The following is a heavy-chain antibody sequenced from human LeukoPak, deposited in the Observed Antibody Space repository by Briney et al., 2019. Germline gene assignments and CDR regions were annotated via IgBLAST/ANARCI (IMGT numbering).Heavy chain of an antibody. V-gene: IGHV5-51*01. CDR1: GYRFTNYW. J-gene: IGHJ4*02. CDR2: IYPGDSDT. CDR3: ARRPGRGYSYGYVDY. Sequence: GESLKISCKGSGYRFTNYWIGWVRQMPGKGLEWMGIIYPGDSDTRYSPSFQGQVTISADKSVSTAYLQWSSLKASDTAMYYCARRPGRGYSYGYVDYWGQGTLVTVSS. D-gene: IGHD5-18*01.